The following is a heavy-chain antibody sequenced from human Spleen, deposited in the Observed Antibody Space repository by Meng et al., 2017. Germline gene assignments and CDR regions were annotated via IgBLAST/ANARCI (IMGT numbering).Heavy chain of an antibody. CDR2: INHSGST. D-gene: IGHD3-22*01. J-gene: IGHJ2*01. V-gene: IGHV4-34*01. CDR1: GGSFSDYY. CDR3: ARLSYYDSRGHYYFDL. Sequence: HVHLRQWGEGLLNALYPLSLTCVVSGGSFSDYYWSWIRQPPGKGLEWIGEINHSGSTNYNPSLESRATISVDTSKSQFSLRLRSVTAADTAVYYCARLSYYDSRGHYYFDLWGRGTLVTVSS.